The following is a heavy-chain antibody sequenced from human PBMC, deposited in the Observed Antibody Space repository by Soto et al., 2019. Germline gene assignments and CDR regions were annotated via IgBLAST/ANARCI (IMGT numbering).Heavy chain of an antibody. CDR2: IYPGDSDT. Sequence: ESLKISCKGSGYSFTSYWIGWVRQMPGKGLEWMGIIYPGDSDTRYSPSSQGQVTISADKSISTAYLQWSSLKASDTAMYYCARHDRQGSSWQYGMDVWGQGTTVTVSS. CDR1: GYSFTSYW. J-gene: IGHJ6*02. V-gene: IGHV5-51*01. D-gene: IGHD6-13*01. CDR3: ARHDRQGSSWQYGMDV.